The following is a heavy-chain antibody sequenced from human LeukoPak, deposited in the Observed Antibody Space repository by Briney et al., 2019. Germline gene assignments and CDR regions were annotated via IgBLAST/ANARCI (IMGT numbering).Heavy chain of an antibody. J-gene: IGHJ4*02. V-gene: IGHV4-34*01. D-gene: IGHD1-26*01. CDR2: INHSGST. CDR1: GGSFSGYY. CDR3: AKSGGYGLIDY. Sequence: SSETLSLTCAVYGGSFSGYYWSWIRQPPGKGLEWIGEINHSGSTNYNPSLKSRVTISVDTSKHQFSLKLSSVTAADTAVYYCAKSGGYGLIDYWGQGTRVTVSS.